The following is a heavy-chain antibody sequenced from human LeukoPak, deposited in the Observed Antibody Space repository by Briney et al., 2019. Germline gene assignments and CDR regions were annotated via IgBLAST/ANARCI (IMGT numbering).Heavy chain of an antibody. J-gene: IGHJ4*02. CDR3: AREGSGSYGFDY. D-gene: IGHD3-10*01. CDR1: GGSISSYY. Sequence: SETLSLTCTVSGGSISSYYWSWIRQPPGKGLEWIGYIYYTGSTYYNPSLKSRVTISAGTSKNQFSLRLTSVTAADTAVYYCAREGSGSYGFDYWGQGTLVTVSS. CDR2: IYYTGST. V-gene: IGHV4-59*01.